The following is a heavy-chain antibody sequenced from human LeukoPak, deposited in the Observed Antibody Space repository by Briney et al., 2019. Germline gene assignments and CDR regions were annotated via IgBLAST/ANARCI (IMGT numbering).Heavy chain of an antibody. V-gene: IGHV4-30-2*01. D-gene: IGHD2/OR15-2a*01. CDR1: GGTISSSDYS. CDR3: ARARTTPEPNWYFDL. J-gene: IGHJ2*01. CDR2: IYHSGST. Sequence: SQTLSLTCIVSGGTISSSDYSWSWIRQPPGKGLEWIGYIYHSGSTYYNPSLKSRVTISVDRSKNQFSLKLSSVTAADTAVYYCARARTTPEPNWYFDLWGRGTLVTVSS.